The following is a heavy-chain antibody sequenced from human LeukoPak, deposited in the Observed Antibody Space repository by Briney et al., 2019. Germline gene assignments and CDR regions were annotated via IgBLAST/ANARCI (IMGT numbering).Heavy chain of an antibody. D-gene: IGHD2-2*01. J-gene: IGHJ6*03. Sequence: GGSLRLSCAASGFTFSNYTMNCVRQAPGKGLECVSSISSSSTYIYYADSLRGRFTISKDNAKTSLFLHMSSMRAEDPAIYFCARVPGPYFSQSFYYTDVWGEGTTVTVSS. CDR2: ISSSSTYI. CDR3: ARVPGPYFSQSFYYTDV. V-gene: IGHV3-21*01. CDR1: GFTFSNYT.